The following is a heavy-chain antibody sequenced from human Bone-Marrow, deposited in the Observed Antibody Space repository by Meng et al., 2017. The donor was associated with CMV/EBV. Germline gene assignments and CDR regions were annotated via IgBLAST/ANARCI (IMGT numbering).Heavy chain of an antibody. CDR2: IKQDGSEK. J-gene: IGHJ6*02. V-gene: IGHV3-7*01. Sequence: GESLKISCAASGFSFSSYWMSWVRQAPGKGLEWVANIKQDGSEKYYVDSVKGRFTISRDNAKNSLYLQMNSLRAEDTAVYYCARGSEGLSTDYFYHGMHVWGQGTTVTVSS. D-gene: IGHD3-3*01. CDR3: ARGSEGLSTDYFYHGMHV. CDR1: GFSFSSYW.